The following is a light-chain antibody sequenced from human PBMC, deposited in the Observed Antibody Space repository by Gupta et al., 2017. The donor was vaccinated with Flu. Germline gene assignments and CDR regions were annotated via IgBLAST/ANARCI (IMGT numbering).Light chain of an antibody. CDR3: QQRSNFIT. CDR1: QSVSSY. CDR2: DAS. Sequence: EIVLTQSPATLSWSPGERATLSCRASQSVSSYLAWYKQKPGQAPRLLIYDASNRATGIPARFSGSGSGTDFTLTISSLEPEDFAVYYCQQRSNFITFGQGTRLEIK. J-gene: IGKJ5*01. V-gene: IGKV3-11*01.